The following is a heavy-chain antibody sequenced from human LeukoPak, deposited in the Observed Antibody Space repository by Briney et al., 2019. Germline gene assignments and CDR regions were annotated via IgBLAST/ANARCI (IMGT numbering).Heavy chain of an antibody. V-gene: IGHV4-39*01. CDR1: GGPLSTSLYY. D-gene: IGHD5-12*01. J-gene: IGHJ4*02. Sequence: PSETLSLTCSVSGGPLSTSLYYWGWIRQPPGKGLEWIRNIYYTGGTSYNPSLESRVSISIDMSKNQFSLDLTSVTAADTAVYYCARSPPTIFDYWGQGTLVTVSS. CDR3: ARSPPTIFDY. CDR2: IYYTGGT.